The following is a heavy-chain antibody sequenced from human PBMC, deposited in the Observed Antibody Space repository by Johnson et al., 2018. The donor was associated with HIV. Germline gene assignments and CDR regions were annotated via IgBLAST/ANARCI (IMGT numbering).Heavy chain of an antibody. J-gene: IGHJ3*02. CDR3: ARGAIVVAAPGAFDI. CDR1: RFTFSNYG. CDR2: ISSDGSNK. D-gene: IGHD2-15*01. Sequence: VQLVESGGGVVQPGRSLRLSCATSRFTFSNYGMHWVRQAPGKGLEWVAVISSDGSNKYYADSVKGRFIISRDNSKNTLYLQMGSLRAEDMAVYYCARGAIVVAAPGAFDIWGQGTMVTVSS. V-gene: IGHV3-30*03.